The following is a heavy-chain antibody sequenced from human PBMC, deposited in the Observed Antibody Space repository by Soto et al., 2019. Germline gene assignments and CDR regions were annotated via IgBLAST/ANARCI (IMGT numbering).Heavy chain of an antibody. J-gene: IGHJ5*02. D-gene: IGHD3-22*01. V-gene: IGHV1-46*01. CDR2: INPHGGST. CDR3: ARASGGNFGIMIDGNNWFAP. Sequence: ASVKVSCKAPRDTFTSYYINWVRQAPGQGLEWMGVINPHGGSTGYAQKFKGRVTLPSATSASTVYMEVSSLTSEDTVMYYYARASGGNFGIMIDGNNWFAPWGQGTLVTVSS. CDR1: RDTFTSYY.